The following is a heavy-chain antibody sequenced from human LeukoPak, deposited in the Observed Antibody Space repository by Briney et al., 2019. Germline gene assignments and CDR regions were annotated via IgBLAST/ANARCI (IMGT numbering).Heavy chain of an antibody. CDR2: IIPILGIA. V-gene: IGHV1-69*02. D-gene: IGHD3-22*01. CDR1: GGTFSSYT. J-gene: IGHJ3*02. CDR3: ARSSGYYYDSSRPGAFDI. Sequence: SVKVSCKASGGTFSSYTISWVRQAPGQGLEWMGRIIPILGIANYAQKFQGRVTITADKSTSTAYMELSSLRSEDTAVYYCARSSGYYYDSSRPGAFDIWGQGTMVTVS.